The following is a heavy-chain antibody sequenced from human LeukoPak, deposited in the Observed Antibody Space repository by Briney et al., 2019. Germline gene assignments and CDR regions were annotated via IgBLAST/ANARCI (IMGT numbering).Heavy chain of an antibody. CDR3: ARDVSHSAPFDY. CDR1: GYTFTGYY. Sequence: ASVKVSCKASGYTFTGYYMHWVRQAPGQGLEWMGWINPNSGGTNYAQKFQGRVTMTRDTSISTAYMELSRLRSDDTAVCYCARDVSHSAPFDYWGQGTLVTVSS. V-gene: IGHV1-2*02. CDR2: INPNSGGT. J-gene: IGHJ4*02. D-gene: IGHD2-8*01.